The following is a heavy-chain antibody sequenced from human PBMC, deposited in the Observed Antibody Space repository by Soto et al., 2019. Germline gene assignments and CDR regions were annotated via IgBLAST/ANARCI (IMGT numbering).Heavy chain of an antibody. J-gene: IGHJ3*01. V-gene: IGHV3-23*01. D-gene: IGHD4-17*01. CDR3: AKDPNGDYVGSFDF. CDR2: VHGGGGGA. Sequence: GGSLRLSCAASGFIFSTYAMIWVRQAPGKGLEWVSAVHGGGGGAHYADSVRGRFTISRDNSKNMLYLQIDSLRAEDTAVYYCAKDPNGDYVGSFDFWGQGTLVTVSS. CDR1: GFIFSTYA.